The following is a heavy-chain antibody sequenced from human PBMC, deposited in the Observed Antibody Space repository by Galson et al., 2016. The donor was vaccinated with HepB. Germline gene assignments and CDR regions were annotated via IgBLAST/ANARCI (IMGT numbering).Heavy chain of an antibody. J-gene: IGHJ4*02. V-gene: IGHV3-23*01. CDR1: GFTFSNSA. Sequence: SLRLSCAASGFTFSNSAVCWVRPAPGKGLERVSTISSSGGNTYYADSVKGRFTISRDISKNTLYLQMNSLRAEDTAVYYCAKGQGLAAMALYWGQGTLVTVSS. D-gene: IGHD5-18*01. CDR2: ISSSGGNT. CDR3: AKGQGLAAMALY.